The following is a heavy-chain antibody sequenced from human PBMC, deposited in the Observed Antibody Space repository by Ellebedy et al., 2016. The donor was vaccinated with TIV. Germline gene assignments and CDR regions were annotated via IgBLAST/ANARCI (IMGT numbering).Heavy chain of an antibody. CDR2: ISGSGGST. CDR1: GFTFSSYA. CDR3: AKDPVKTNIVVVPENWFDP. J-gene: IGHJ5*02. Sequence: GESLKISXAASGFTFSSYAMSWVRQAPGKGLEWVSAISGSGGSTYYADSVKGRFTISRDNSKNTLYLQMNSLRAEDTAVYYCAKDPVKTNIVVVPENWFDPWGQGTLVTVSS. V-gene: IGHV3-23*01. D-gene: IGHD2-2*01.